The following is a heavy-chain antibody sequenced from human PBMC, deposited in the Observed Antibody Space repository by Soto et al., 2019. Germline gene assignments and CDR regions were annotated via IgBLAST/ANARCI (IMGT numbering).Heavy chain of an antibody. Sequence: QLQLQESGPGLVKPSETLSLTCTVSGGSISSSSYYWGWIRQPPGKGLEWIGSIYCSGSTYYNPSLKSRVTISVDTSKNQFSLKLSSVTAADTAVYYCARLLRHNYYGMDVWGQGTTVTVSS. CDR3: ARLLRHNYYGMDV. CDR2: IYCSGST. D-gene: IGHD5-12*01. V-gene: IGHV4-39*01. CDR1: GGSISSSSYY. J-gene: IGHJ6*02.